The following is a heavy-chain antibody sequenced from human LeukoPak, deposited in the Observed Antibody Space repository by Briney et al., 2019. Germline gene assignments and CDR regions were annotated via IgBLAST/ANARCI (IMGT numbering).Heavy chain of an antibody. V-gene: IGHV3-48*03. CDR2: ISTSGRHT. CDR3: ARNGLGLHY. D-gene: IGHD3-16*01. Sequence: PGGSLRLSCAASGFTFINYDFVWVRQAPGKGLEWVSYISTSGRHTQYSDSVRGRFTISRDNGGHTLFLQMSSLRADDTAVYYCARNGLGLHYWGQGTLVTVSS. J-gene: IGHJ4*02. CDR1: GFTFINYD.